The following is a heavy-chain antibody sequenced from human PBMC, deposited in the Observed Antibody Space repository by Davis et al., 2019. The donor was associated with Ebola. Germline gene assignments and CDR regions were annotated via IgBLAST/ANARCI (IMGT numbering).Heavy chain of an antibody. CDR2: ISSSGSTI. J-gene: IGHJ4*02. Sequence: GESLKISCAASGFTFSDYYISWIRQAPGKGLEWVSYISSSGSTIYYADSVKGRFTISRDNSKNTLYLQMNSLRAEDTAVYYCAKGLLAALYYFDYWGQGTLVTVSS. CDR1: GFTFSDYY. D-gene: IGHD3-22*01. CDR3: AKGLLAALYYFDY. V-gene: IGHV3-11*01.